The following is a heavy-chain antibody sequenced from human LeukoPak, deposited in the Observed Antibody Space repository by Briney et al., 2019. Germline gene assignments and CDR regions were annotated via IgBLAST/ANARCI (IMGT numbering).Heavy chain of an antibody. V-gene: IGHV4-61*02. J-gene: IGHJ4*02. CDR3: ARRRLGEFFDY. CDR1: GGSISSGRFY. Sequence: SQTLSLTCTVSGGSISSGRFYWSWIRQPAGKGLEWIGRIFTSGSTNYNPSLKSRVSISVNTSKNQFSLKLSSVTAADTAVYYCARRRLGEFFDYWGQGTLVTVSS. CDR2: IFTSGST. D-gene: IGHD3-16*01.